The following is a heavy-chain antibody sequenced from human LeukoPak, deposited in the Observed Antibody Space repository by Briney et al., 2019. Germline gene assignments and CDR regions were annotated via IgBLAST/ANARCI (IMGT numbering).Heavy chain of an antibody. D-gene: IGHD3-22*01. Sequence: GGSLRLSCAASGFTFSSYWMSWVRRAPGKGLEWVANIKQDGSEKYYVDPVKGRFTISRDNAKNSLYLQMNSLRAEDTAVYYCATEDYYDSSGYYFDYWGQGTLVTVSS. V-gene: IGHV3-7*01. CDR1: GFTFSSYW. J-gene: IGHJ4*02. CDR2: IKQDGSEK. CDR3: ATEDYYDSSGYYFDY.